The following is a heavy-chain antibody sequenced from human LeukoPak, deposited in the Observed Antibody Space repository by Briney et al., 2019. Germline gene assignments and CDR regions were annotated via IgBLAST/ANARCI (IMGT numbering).Heavy chain of an antibody. V-gene: IGHV3-23*01. CDR1: GFTFSSYA. CDR3: SSSSWAPYFDY. D-gene: IGHD6-13*01. Sequence: GGSLRLSCAASGFTFSSYAMSWVRQAPGKGLEWVSTISGSGGGTYYADSVKGRFTISRDNSKNTLYLQMNSLRAEDTAVYYCSSSSWAPYFDYWGQGTLVTVSS. J-gene: IGHJ4*02. CDR2: ISGSGGGT.